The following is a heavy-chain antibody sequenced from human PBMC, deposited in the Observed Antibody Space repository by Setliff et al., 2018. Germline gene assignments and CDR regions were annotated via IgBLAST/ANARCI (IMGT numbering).Heavy chain of an antibody. CDR3: AKERRIYSYAIDY. V-gene: IGHV3-11*04. Sequence: GGSLRLSCAASGFTFSDYYMSWIRQAPGKGLEWVSYISSSGSTIYYADSVKGRFTISRDNSKKTLYLQMNSLRAEDTAVYYCAKERRIYSYAIDYWGQGTLVTVSS. CDR2: ISSSGSTI. CDR1: GFTFSDYY. J-gene: IGHJ4*02. D-gene: IGHD5-18*01.